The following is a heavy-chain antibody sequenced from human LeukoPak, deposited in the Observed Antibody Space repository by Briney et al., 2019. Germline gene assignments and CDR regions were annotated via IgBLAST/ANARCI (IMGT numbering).Heavy chain of an antibody. J-gene: IGHJ5*02. CDR2: INHSGST. V-gene: IGHV4-34*01. Sequence: SETLSLTCAVYGGXFSGYYWSWIRQPPGKGLEWIGEINHSGSTNYNPSLKSRVTISVDTSKNQFSLKLSSVTAADTAVYFCARRPLSGWSLNWFDPWGQGTLVTVSS. CDR1: GGXFSGYY. CDR3: ARRPLSGWSLNWFDP. D-gene: IGHD6-19*01.